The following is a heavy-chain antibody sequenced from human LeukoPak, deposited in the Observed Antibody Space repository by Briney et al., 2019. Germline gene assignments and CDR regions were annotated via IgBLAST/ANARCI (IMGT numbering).Heavy chain of an antibody. D-gene: IGHD1-1*01. V-gene: IGHV6-1*01. CDR3: VRARTVRDPYYYYGMDV. Sequence: SQTLSLTCAISGDSVSSNSAAWNWIRQSPSRGLEWLGRTYYRSKWYNDHAVSVKSRITINPDTSKNQFSLQLNSVTPEDTAVYYCVRARTVRDPYYYYGMDVWGQGTTVTVSS. CDR1: GDSVSSNSAA. CDR2: TYYRSKWYN. J-gene: IGHJ6*02.